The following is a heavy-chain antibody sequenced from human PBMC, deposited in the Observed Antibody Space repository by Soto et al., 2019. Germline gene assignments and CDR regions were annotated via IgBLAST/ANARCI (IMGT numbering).Heavy chain of an antibody. V-gene: IGHV3-30-3*01. CDR2: ISYDGSNK. CDR1: GFTFSSYA. Sequence: QVQLVESGGGVVQPGRSLRLSCAASGFTFSSYAMHWVRQAPGKGLEWVAVISYDGSNKYYADSVKGRFTISRDNSKNALXXQMNSLRAEDTAVYYCARGGYFVVVVAATPNWFDPWGQGTLVTVSS. J-gene: IGHJ5*02. CDR3: ARGGYFVVVVAATPNWFDP. D-gene: IGHD2-15*01.